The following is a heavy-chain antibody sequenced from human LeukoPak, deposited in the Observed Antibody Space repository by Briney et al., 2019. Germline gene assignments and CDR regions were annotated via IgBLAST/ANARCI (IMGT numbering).Heavy chain of an antibody. CDR1: GGSISSSSYY. D-gene: IGHD4-23*01. CDR3: ARREYGGPFDY. V-gene: IGHV4-39*01. J-gene: IGHJ4*02. CDR2: IYYGGST. Sequence: SETLSLTCTVSGGSISSSSYYWGWIRQPPGKGLEWIGSIYYGGSTYYNPSLKSRVTISVDTSKNQFSLKLSSVTAADTAVYYCARREYGGPFDYWGQGTLVTVSS.